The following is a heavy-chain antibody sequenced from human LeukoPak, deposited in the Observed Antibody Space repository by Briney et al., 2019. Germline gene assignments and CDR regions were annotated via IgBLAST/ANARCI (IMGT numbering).Heavy chain of an antibody. CDR2: INHSGST. J-gene: IGHJ4*01. CDR3: AGGYYFGS. Sequence: SETLSLTCAVYGGSFSGYYWSWIRQPPGKGLEWIGEINHSGSTNYSPSLKSRVTISVDTSKNQFYLKLSSVTAADTAVYFCAGGYYFGSWGQGTLVTVSS. CDR1: GGSFSGYY. V-gene: IGHV4-34*01. D-gene: IGHD3-16*01.